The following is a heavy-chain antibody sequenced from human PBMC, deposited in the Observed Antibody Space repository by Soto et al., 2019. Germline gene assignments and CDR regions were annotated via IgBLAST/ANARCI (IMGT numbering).Heavy chain of an antibody. CDR3: ARDRSSSSH. Sequence: GASVKVSCKTSGYTFTNYDISWVQQAPGQGLEWMGWISAYNGDTEYAQNFQDRVTMTTDTSTSTAYMELRSLTPDDTAVYYCARDRSSSSHWG. D-gene: IGHD6-6*01. J-gene: IGHJ1*01. CDR2: ISAYNGDT. CDR1: GYTFTNYD. V-gene: IGHV1-18*01.